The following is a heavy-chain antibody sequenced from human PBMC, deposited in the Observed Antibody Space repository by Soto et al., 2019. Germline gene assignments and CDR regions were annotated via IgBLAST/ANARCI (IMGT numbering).Heavy chain of an antibody. V-gene: IGHV4-34*01. CDR3: ARTSTGYGYGDF. Sequence: SETLSLTCAVYGGSFSGYYWSWIRQPPGKGLEWIGEINHSGSTNYHPSLKSRVTISVDTSKNQISLMLTSVTDADTAVYYCARTSTGYGYGDFWGQGILLTVS. CDR1: GGSFSGYY. J-gene: IGHJ4*01. D-gene: IGHD4-17*01. CDR2: INHSGST.